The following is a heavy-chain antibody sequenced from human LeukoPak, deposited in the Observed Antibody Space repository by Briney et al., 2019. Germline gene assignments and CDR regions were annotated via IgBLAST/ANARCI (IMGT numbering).Heavy chain of an antibody. V-gene: IGHV3-23*01. CDR2: ISGTGGST. CDR1: GFTFSSYA. CDR3: GDYGRGDY. Sequence: GGSLRLSCAASGFTFSSYAMNWVRQAPGPGLEWVSTISGTGGSTYYADSVKGRFTISRDNSKNTLYLQMNSLRAEDTAVYYCGDYGRGDYWGQGTLVIVSS. J-gene: IGHJ4*02. D-gene: IGHD3-16*01.